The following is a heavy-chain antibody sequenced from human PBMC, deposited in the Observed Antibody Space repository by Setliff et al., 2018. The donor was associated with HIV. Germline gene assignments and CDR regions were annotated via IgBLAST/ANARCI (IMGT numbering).Heavy chain of an antibody. J-gene: IGHJ5*01. Sequence: PSETLSLTCTLSGFSISSDGFYWNWIRQRPGKGLEWIGYIFGSGITYYNPSLKSRLRISVDTSKNQFSLKLSYVTAADTAVYYCARGGNSRAAWFDSWGQGTLVTVSS. D-gene: IGHD5-12*01. CDR2: IFGSGIT. V-gene: IGHV4-31*03. CDR3: ARGGNSRAAWFDS. CDR1: GFSISSDGFY.